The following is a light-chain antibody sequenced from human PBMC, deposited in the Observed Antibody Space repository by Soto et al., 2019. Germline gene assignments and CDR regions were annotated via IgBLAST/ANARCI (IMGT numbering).Light chain of an antibody. V-gene: IGLV2-14*01. J-gene: IGLJ2*01. Sequence: QSALTQPASVSGSPGQSIIISCTGTGSDIGRSDFASWFQQLPGSVPKLVIYEVTGRPSGTSDRFSGSKSGTSASLAISGLQSEDEADYYCAAWDDNLNGVVFGGGTQLTVL. CDR2: EVT. CDR3: AAWDDNLNGVV. CDR1: GSDIGRSDF.